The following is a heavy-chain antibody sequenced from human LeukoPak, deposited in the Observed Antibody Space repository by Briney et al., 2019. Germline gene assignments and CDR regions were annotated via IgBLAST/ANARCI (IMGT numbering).Heavy chain of an antibody. Sequence: ASVKVSCKASGYTFTSYAMNWVRQAPGQGLEWMGWINTNTGNPTYAQGFTGRFVFSLDTSVSTAYLQISSLKAEDTAVYYCARGTYYYDSSGPPESGMDVWAKGPRSPSP. CDR3: ARGTYYYDSSGPPESGMDV. V-gene: IGHV7-4-1*02. CDR2: INTNTGNP. CDR1: GYTFTSYA. J-gene: IGHJ6*02. D-gene: IGHD3-22*01.